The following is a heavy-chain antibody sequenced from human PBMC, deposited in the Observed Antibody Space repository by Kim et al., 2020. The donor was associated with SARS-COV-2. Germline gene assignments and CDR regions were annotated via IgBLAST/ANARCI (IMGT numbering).Heavy chain of an antibody. D-gene: IGHD3-22*01. V-gene: IGHV1-18*01. J-gene: IGHJ3*02. CDR1: GYTFTSYG. CDR2: SSAYNGNT. Sequence: ASLKVSCKASGYTFTSYGISWVRQAPGQGLEWMGWSSAYNGNTNYAQKLQGRVTMTTDTSTSTAYMELRSLRSDDTAVYYCARDPTMIVVVPDAFDIWGQGTMVTVSS. CDR3: ARDPTMIVVVPDAFDI.